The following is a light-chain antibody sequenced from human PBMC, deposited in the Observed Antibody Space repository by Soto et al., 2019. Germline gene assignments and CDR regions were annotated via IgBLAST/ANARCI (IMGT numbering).Light chain of an antibody. CDR2: EAL. CDR3: QQYNNWPTWT. CDR1: QSVSSSY. Sequence: EIVLTQSPGTLSLSPGERATLSCRASQSVSSSYLGWYQQKPGQAPRLLIYEALNRATGIPAKFSGSGSGTEFTLTISSLQSEDFAVYYCQQYNNWPTWTFGQGTKVDIK. J-gene: IGKJ1*01. V-gene: IGKV3-15*01.